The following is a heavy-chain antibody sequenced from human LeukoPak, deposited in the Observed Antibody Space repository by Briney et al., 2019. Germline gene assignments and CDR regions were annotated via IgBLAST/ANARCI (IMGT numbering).Heavy chain of an antibody. D-gene: IGHD2-15*01. Sequence: ASVKISCKASGYTFASHKMHWVRQAPGQGLEWMGIISPGSATTSYAQTFQGRVTMARDTSTSTFYMELSSLISDDTALYYCARDSNTWSFDFWGQGTLVTVSS. V-gene: IGHV1-46*01. CDR1: GYTFASHK. CDR3: ARDSNTWSFDF. CDR2: ISPGSATT. J-gene: IGHJ4*02.